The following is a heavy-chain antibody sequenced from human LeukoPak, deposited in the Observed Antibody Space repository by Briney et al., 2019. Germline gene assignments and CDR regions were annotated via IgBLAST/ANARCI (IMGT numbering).Heavy chain of an antibody. Sequence: SETLSLTCAVYGGSFSDYYWSWIRQPPGKGLEWIGEINHSGSTNYSPSLKSRVTISVDTSKNQFSLKLRSVTAADTAVYYCARGRHDITMIVVVMTSVSYYLDVWGKGTTVTVS. CDR1: GGSFSDYY. CDR2: INHSGST. CDR3: ARGRHDITMIVVVMTSVSYYLDV. V-gene: IGHV4-34*01. J-gene: IGHJ6*03. D-gene: IGHD3-22*01.